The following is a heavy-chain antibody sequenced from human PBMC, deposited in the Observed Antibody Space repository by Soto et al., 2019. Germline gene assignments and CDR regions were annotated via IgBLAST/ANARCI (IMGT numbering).Heavy chain of an antibody. D-gene: IGHD2-15*01. V-gene: IGHV3-48*01. CDR1: GFTFSSYS. J-gene: IGHJ4*02. CDR3: ARGTRVRGVTPLLPFDY. Sequence: GGSLRLSCAASGFTFSSYSMNWVRQAPGKGLEWVSYISSSSSTIYYADSVKGRFTISRDNAKNSLYLQMNSLRAEDTAVYYCARGTRVRGVTPLLPFDYWGQGTLVTVSS. CDR2: ISSSSSTI.